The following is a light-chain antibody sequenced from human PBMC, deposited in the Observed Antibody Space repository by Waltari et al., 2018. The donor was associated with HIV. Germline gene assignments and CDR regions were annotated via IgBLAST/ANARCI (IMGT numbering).Light chain of an antibody. J-gene: IGKJ1*01. CDR1: RDVRNW. CDR2: KVS. V-gene: IGKV1-5*03. CDR3: QQFNYYWT. Sequence: DIQMTQTPSILSASVGDRVTITCRASRDVRNWLAWYQQKPGKAPKRLIYKVSSLESGVPSRFSGSGSGTEFTLTINSLQPDDFATYYCQQFNYYWTFGQGTKVEVK.